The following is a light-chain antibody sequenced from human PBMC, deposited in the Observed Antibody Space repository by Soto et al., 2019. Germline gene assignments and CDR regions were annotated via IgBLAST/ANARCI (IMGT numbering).Light chain of an antibody. V-gene: IGKV3-11*01. Sequence: EIVLTQSPATLSLSPGERSALSCRASQSISNYFAWYQQKPGQAPRLLSYDSSKSAAGIPDSFSGSGSGTEFTLTIKSLEPEDFAVYYCQQNDNWPLTFGGATKV. CDR1: QSISNY. CDR2: DSS. CDR3: QQNDNWPLT. J-gene: IGKJ4*01.